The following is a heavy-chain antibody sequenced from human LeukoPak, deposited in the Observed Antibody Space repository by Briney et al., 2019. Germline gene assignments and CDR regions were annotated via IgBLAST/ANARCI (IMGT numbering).Heavy chain of an antibody. D-gene: IGHD4/OR15-4a*01. CDR3: ARGTMMPGYYYGMDV. V-gene: IGHV4-39*07. CDR1: GGSISSSSYY. J-gene: IGHJ6*02. CDR2: IYYSGST. Sequence: SETLSLTCTVSGGSISSSSYYWGWIRQPPGKGLEWIGSIYYSGSTYYNPSLKSRVTISVDTSKNQFSLKLSSVTAADTAVYYCARGTMMPGYYYGMDVWGQGTTVTVSS.